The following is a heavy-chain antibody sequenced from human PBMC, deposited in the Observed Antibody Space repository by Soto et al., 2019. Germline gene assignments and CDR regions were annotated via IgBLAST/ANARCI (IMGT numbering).Heavy chain of an antibody. J-gene: IGHJ5*02. Sequence: QVLLVQSGAEMXXXXXXXXXXXXASGXXXTNYAFTWVRQAPGQGPEWXXGIILALGTPHYSQRFQGRLTITADESSSTVYMELGSLRLDDTAVYYCGRYCTNTKCRGGYYLDLWGQGTLLTVSS. CDR2: IILALGTP. V-gene: IGHV1-69*01. CDR3: GRYCTNTKCRGGYYLDL. D-gene: IGHD2-8*01. CDR1: GXXXTNYA.